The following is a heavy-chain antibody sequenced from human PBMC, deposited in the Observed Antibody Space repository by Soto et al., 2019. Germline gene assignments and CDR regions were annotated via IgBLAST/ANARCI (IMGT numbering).Heavy chain of an antibody. D-gene: IGHD5-12*01. Sequence: SETLSLTCAVYGGSFIGYSWNWIRQPPGKGLEWIGEINHSGSTNYNPSLKSRVTISLDTSKNQFSLRLTPLTAADTAVYFCARAPQIVAMGRPFDYWGQGILVTVSS. V-gene: IGHV4-34*01. CDR2: INHSGST. J-gene: IGHJ4*02. CDR3: ARAPQIVAMGRPFDY. CDR1: GGSFIGYS.